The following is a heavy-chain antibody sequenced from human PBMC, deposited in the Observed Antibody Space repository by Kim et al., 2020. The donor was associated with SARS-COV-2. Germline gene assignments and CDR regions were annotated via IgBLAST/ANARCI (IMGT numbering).Heavy chain of an antibody. D-gene: IGHD3-10*01. CDR2: IIPILGIA. CDR3: AGVITMVRGVILSRYYGMDV. J-gene: IGHJ6*01. CDR1: GGTFSSYA. V-gene: IGHV1-69*04. Sequence: SVKVSCKASGGTFSSYAISWVRQAPGQGLEWMGRIIPILGIANYAQKFQGRVTITADKYTSTAYMERSRLRSEDTAVYYCAGVITMVRGVILSRYYGMDVWGQGTTVTVSS.